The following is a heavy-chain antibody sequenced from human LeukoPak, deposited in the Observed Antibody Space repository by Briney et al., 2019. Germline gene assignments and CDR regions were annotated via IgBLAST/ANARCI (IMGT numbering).Heavy chain of an antibody. V-gene: IGHV3-7*03. Sequence: GGSLRLSCAASGFTFSSYWMSWVRQAPGKGLEWVANINQDGSEKYYVDSVKGRFTISRDNSKNTLYLQMNSLRAEDTAVYYCAKAPSSMIVVVITLYYFDYWGQGTLVTVSS. J-gene: IGHJ4*02. D-gene: IGHD3-22*01. CDR2: INQDGSEK. CDR1: GFTFSSYW. CDR3: AKAPSSMIVVVITLYYFDY.